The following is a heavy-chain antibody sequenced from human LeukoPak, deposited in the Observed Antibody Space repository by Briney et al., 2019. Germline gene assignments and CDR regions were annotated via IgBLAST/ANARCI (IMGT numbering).Heavy chain of an antibody. CDR1: GGSISSYY. D-gene: IGHD6-13*01. CDR2: IYTSGST. CDR3: ARYAAKAEYFQH. V-gene: IGHV4-4*07. J-gene: IGHJ1*01. Sequence: PSETLSLTCTVSGGSISSYYWSWIRQPAGKGLEWIGRIYTSGSTNYNPSLKSRVPISVDTSKNQFSLKLSSVTAADTAVYYCARYAAKAEYFQHWGQGTLVTVSS.